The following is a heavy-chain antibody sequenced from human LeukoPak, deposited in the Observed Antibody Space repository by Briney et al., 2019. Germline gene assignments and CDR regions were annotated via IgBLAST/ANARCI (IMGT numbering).Heavy chain of an antibody. CDR3: ARDRGELVD. Sequence: RAGGSLRLSCAASGFTFSQYWMSWVRQAPGKGLEWVANINPDGNEKRHVDSVKGRFTISRDNAKNSLFLQMNSLTGEDTAVYFCARDRGELVDWGQGTLVTVSS. CDR2: INPDGNEK. CDR1: GFTFSQYW. V-gene: IGHV3-7*01. J-gene: IGHJ4*02. D-gene: IGHD3-16*01.